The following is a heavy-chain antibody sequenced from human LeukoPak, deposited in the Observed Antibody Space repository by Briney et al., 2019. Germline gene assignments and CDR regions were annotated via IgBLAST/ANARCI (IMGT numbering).Heavy chain of an antibody. CDR1: GYTFTSYY. CDR3: ARHDGEVYYDVWSGYYRSDHDAFDI. V-gene: IGHV1-46*01. J-gene: IGHJ3*02. Sequence: GASVKVSCKASGYTFTSYYMHWVRQAPGQGLEWMGIINPSSGSTSYAQKFQGRVTMTRDTSKNQFSLKLSSVTAADTAVYYCARHDGEVYYDVWSGYYRSDHDAFDIWGQGTMVTVSS. CDR2: INPSSGST. D-gene: IGHD3-3*01.